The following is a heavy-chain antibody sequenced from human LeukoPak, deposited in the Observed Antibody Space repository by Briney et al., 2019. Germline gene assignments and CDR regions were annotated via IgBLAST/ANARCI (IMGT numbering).Heavy chain of an antibody. V-gene: IGHV1-3*01. J-gene: IGHJ4*02. D-gene: IGHD3-10*01. Sequence: ASVKVSCKASGYTFTSYAMHWVRQAPGQRLEWMGWINAGNGNTKYSQKFQGRVTITRDTSASTAYMELSSLRSEDTAVYYCARDHRTMVRGVQGYWGQGTLVTVSS. CDR3: ARDHRTMVRGVQGY. CDR1: GYTFTSYA. CDR2: INAGNGNT.